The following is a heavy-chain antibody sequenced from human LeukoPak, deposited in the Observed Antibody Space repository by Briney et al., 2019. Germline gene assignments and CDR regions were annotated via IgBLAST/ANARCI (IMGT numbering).Heavy chain of an antibody. CDR1: GFTFSSYG. CDR3: ARVIAAAGLNFDY. V-gene: IGHV3-21*01. CDR2: ISSSSSYI. Sequence: PGGTLRLSCAASGFTFSSYGMRWVRQAPGKGLEWVSSISSSSSYIYYADSVKGRFTISRDNAKNSLYLQMNSLRAEDTAVYYCARVIAAAGLNFDYWGQGTLVTVSS. D-gene: IGHD6-13*01. J-gene: IGHJ4*02.